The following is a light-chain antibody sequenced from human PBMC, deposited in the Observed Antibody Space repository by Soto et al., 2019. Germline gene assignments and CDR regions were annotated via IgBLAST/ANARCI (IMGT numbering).Light chain of an antibody. Sequence: DIQMTQSPSSLSASVGDRVTITCQASQXIXNXLNWYQQKPGKAPKLLIYDXSNLETGVPSRFSGSGSGTDFXXXXXXXXPXDIATYYCQQYDNLPITFGQGTRLEIK. V-gene: IGKV1-33*01. J-gene: IGKJ5*01. CDR3: QQYDNLPIT. CDR1: QXIXNX. CDR2: DXS.